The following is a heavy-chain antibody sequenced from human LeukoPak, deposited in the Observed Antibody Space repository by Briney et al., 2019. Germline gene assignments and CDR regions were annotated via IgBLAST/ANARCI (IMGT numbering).Heavy chain of an antibody. CDR3: AKALDPKYGGYGDY. V-gene: IGHV3-30*18. D-gene: IGHD4-17*01. J-gene: IGHJ4*02. CDR1: GFTFSSYG. Sequence: RGSLRLSCAASGFTFSSYGMHWVRQAPGKGLEWVAVISYDGSNKYYADSVKGRFTISRDNSKNTLYLQMNSLRAEDTAVYYCAKALDPKYGGYGDYWGQGTLVTVSS. CDR2: ISYDGSNK.